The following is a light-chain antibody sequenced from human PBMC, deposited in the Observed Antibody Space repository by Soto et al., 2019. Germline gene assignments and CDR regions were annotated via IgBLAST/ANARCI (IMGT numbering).Light chain of an antibody. CDR2: AAS. J-gene: IGKJ1*01. V-gene: IGKV1-17*01. CDR1: RGIGND. CDR3: LQHNSYPRT. Sequence: DIQMTQSPSSLSASVGDTVTITCRASRGIGNDLGWYQQRPGRAPNRLVYAASTLQSGVPSRFSGRGSGTEFTLTISSLQPEDFTTYYCLQHNSYPRTFGHGTKLEIK.